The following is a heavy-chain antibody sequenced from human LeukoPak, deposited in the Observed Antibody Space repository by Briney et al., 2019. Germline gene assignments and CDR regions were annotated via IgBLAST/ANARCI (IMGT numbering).Heavy chain of an antibody. Sequence: SETLSLTCTVSGGSISSYYRSWIRQPPGKGLEWIGYIYYSGSTNYNPSLKSRVTISVDTSKNQFSLKLSSVTAADTAVYYCARYDVGWYYFDYWGQGTLVTVSS. CDR2: IYYSGST. V-gene: IGHV4-59*12. D-gene: IGHD6-19*01. CDR3: ARYDVGWYYFDY. CDR1: GGSISSYY. J-gene: IGHJ4*02.